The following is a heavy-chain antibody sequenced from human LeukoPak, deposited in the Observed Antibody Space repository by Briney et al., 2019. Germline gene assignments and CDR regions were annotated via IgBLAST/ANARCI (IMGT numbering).Heavy chain of an antibody. CDR2: ISSSGSPI. J-gene: IGHJ4*02. V-gene: IGHV3-11*04. CDR1: GFTFSDYY. CDR3: ATDLNDFWSGYYALRGDY. D-gene: IGHD3-3*01. Sequence: GGSLRLSCAASGFTFSDYYMNWIRQAPGKGLEWVSYISSSGSPIYYAGSVKGRFTISRDNAKNSLYLQMNSLRAEDTAVYYCATDLNDFWSGYYALRGDYWGQGTLVTVSS.